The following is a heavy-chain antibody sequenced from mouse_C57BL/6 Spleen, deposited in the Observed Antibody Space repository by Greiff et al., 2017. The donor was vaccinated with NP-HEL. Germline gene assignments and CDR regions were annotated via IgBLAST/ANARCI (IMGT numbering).Heavy chain of an antibody. CDR1: GFTFSDYG. Sequence: VQLKESGGGLVKPGGSLKLSCAASGFTFSDYGMHWVRQAPEQGLEWVAYISSGSSTIYYADTVKGRCTMSRDKAKKTLFLQMTSLRSEDTAMYYCARPDGYYVRDYAMDYWGQGTSVTVSS. J-gene: IGHJ4*01. CDR2: ISSGSSTI. D-gene: IGHD2-3*01. V-gene: IGHV5-17*01. CDR3: ARPDGYYVRDYAMDY.